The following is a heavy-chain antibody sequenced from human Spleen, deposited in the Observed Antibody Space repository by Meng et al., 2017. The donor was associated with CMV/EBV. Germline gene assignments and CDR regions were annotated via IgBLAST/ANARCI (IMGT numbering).Heavy chain of an antibody. Sequence: SGASIPSSKWLTWVRPTPGKGLEWVGEIDHSGNSNSHPSLKRRLTLSLDTSKNYLSLTMTSVTAEDTAIYYCARVREHTSLGNYWFDPWGQGTLVTSPQ. CDR3: ARVREHTSLGNYWFDP. J-gene: IGHJ5*02. CDR1: GASIPSSKW. D-gene: IGHD1-7*01. V-gene: IGHV4-4*02. CDR2: IDHSGNS.